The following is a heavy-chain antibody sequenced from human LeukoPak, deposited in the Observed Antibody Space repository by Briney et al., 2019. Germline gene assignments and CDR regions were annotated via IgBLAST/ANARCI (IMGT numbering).Heavy chain of an antibody. Sequence: ASVKVSCKASGYTFSNYGISWVRQAPGQGLEWVGWIRGDNGNTNYAQKFQGRVTMTTDTSTTTAYMDLRSLRSDDTAVYYCTRDHLAADGSDAFDIWGQGTMVTVSS. CDR3: TRDHLAADGSDAFDI. CDR1: GYTFSNYG. CDR2: IRGDNGNT. J-gene: IGHJ3*02. V-gene: IGHV1-18*01. D-gene: IGHD6-13*01.